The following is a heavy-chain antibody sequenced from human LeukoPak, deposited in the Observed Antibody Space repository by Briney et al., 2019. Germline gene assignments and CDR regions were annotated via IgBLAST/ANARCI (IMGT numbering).Heavy chain of an antibody. V-gene: IGHV4-34*01. Sequence: PSETLSLTCAVYGGSFSGYYWSWIRQPPGKGLEWIGEINHSGSTYYNPSLKSRVTISVDTSKNQFSLKLSSVTAADTAMYYCARYGSGSTWFDPWGQGTLVTVSS. J-gene: IGHJ5*02. CDR2: INHSGST. CDR1: GGSFSGYY. D-gene: IGHD3-10*01. CDR3: ARYGSGSTWFDP.